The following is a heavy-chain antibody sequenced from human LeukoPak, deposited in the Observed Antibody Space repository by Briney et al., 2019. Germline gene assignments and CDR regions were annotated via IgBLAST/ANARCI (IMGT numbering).Heavy chain of an antibody. J-gene: IGHJ4*02. V-gene: IGHV4-31*03. CDR2: IYYSGST. CDR1: GGSISSGSYF. D-gene: IGHD3-22*01. CDR3: MRDVPRSSGYPDN. Sequence: SETLSLTCTVSGGSISSGSYFWSWIRQHAGKGLEWIGYIYYSGSTYYNPSLKSRVTISIDTSKNQFSLNLSSVTAADTAVYYCMRDVPRSSGYPDNWGQGTLVTVSS.